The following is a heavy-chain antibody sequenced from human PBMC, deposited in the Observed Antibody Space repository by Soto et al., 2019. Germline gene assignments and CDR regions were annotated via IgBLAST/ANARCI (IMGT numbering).Heavy chain of an antibody. J-gene: IGHJ4*02. CDR1: GFTFRIYS. Sequence: GGSLRLSCXASGFTFRIYSMNWVRQVPGKGLEWISYISRSGDAVSYADSVKGRFTISRDNANNSLYLQMNSLRDEDTALYYCARDYNWAFDYWGQGVLVTVSS. CDR3: ARDYNWAFDY. V-gene: IGHV3-48*02. D-gene: IGHD1-1*01. CDR2: ISRSGDAV.